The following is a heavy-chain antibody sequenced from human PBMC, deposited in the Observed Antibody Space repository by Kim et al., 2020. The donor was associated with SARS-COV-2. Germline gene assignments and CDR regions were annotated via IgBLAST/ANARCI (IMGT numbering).Heavy chain of an antibody. CDR3: ARARDRGWVLRYFEGGMDV. J-gene: IGHJ6*02. CDR1: GFTFSSYW. Sequence: GGSLRLSCAASGFTFSSYWMHWVRQAPGKGLVWVSRINSDGSSTSYADSVKGRFTISRDNAKNTLYLQMNSLRAEDTAVYYCARARDRGWVLRYFEGGMDVWGQGTTVTVSS. CDR2: INSDGSST. V-gene: IGHV3-74*01. D-gene: IGHD3-9*01.